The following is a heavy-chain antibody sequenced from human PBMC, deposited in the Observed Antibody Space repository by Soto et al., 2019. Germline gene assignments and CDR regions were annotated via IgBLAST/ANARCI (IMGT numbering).Heavy chain of an antibody. V-gene: IGHV1-8*01. CDR2: MEPSTGRT. D-gene: IGHD6-19*01. Sequence: EASVKVSCKASGYSFTSLDINWVRQTAGQGLEWMGWMEPSTGRTGYAQKFQGRVTMTRDTSINTAYMELTTLTSDDTAVYYCARQAVAGRRAGGGWFDPWGQGTLVTVSS. J-gene: IGHJ5*02. CDR3: ARQAVAGRRAGGGWFDP. CDR1: GYSFTSLD.